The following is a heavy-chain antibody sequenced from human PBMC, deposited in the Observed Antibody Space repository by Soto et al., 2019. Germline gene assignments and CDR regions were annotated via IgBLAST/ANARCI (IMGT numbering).Heavy chain of an antibody. CDR3: ARYNYGSGSTYFDY. D-gene: IGHD3-10*01. Sequence: QVQLQESGPGLVKPSETLSLTCTVSGGSISSYYWSWIRQPPGKGLEWIGYIYYSGSTNYNPSLRSRLIISVDTSKNQFSAQMNSMTAAYTAVYYCARYNYGSGSTYFDYWGQGTLVTVSS. CDR2: IYYSGST. J-gene: IGHJ4*02. V-gene: IGHV4-59*08. CDR1: GGSISSYY.